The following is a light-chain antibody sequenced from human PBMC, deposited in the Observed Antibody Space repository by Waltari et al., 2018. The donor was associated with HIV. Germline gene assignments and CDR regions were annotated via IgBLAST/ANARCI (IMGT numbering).Light chain of an antibody. CDR1: SSDVGGSNS. CDR3: CSYAGSSTLV. J-gene: IGLJ2*01. V-gene: IGLV2-23*02. CDR2: DVS. Sequence: QSALTQPASVSGSPGQSITISCPGTSSDVGGSNSVSWYQQHPGKAPKLMIYDVSKRPSGVSNRFSGSKSGNTASLTISGLQAEDEADYYCCSYAGSSTLVFGGGTKLTVL.